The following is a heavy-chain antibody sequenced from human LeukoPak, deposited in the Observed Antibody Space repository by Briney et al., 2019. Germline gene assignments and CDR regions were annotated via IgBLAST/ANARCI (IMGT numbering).Heavy chain of an antibody. CDR2: FSGSGGST. CDR3: AKVAVYSNYYFDY. J-gene: IGHJ4*02. Sequence: GGSLRLSCAASGFTFSSYGMSWVRQAPGKGLEWVSAFSGSGGSTYYADSVKGRFTISRDNSKNTLFLQMNSLRAEDTAVYYCAKVAVYSNYYFDYWGQGTLVTVSS. D-gene: IGHD4-11*01. CDR1: GFTFSSYG. V-gene: IGHV3-23*01.